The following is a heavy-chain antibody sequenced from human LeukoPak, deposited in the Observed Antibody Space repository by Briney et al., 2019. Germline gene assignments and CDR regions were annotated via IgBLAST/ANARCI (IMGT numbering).Heavy chain of an antibody. CDR2: IIPILGIA. CDR3: ARAFVSAAAGGIDY. V-gene: IGHV1-69*04. D-gene: IGHD6-13*01. Sequence: ASVKVSCKASGYTFTSYGISWVRQAPGQGLEWMGRIIPILGIANYAQKFQGRVTITADKSTSTAYMELSSLRSEDTAVYYCARAFVSAAAGGIDYWGQGTLVTVSS. J-gene: IGHJ4*02. CDR1: GYTFTSYG.